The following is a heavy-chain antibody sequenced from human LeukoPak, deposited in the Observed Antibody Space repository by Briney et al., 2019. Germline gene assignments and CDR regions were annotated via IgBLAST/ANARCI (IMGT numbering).Heavy chain of an antibody. D-gene: IGHD6-13*01. CDR3: AKDEYSSSWIMYYFDY. CDR1: GFTFSSYS. V-gene: IGHV3-23*01. J-gene: IGHJ4*02. CDR2: ISGSGGST. Sequence: SGGSLRLSCAASGFTFSSYSMNWVRQAPGKGLEWVSAISGSGGSTYYADSVKGRFTISRDNSKNTLYLQMNSLRAEDTAVYYCAKDEYSSSWIMYYFDYWGQGTLVTVSS.